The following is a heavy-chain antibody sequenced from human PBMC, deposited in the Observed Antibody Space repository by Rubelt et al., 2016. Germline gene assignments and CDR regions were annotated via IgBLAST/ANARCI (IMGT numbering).Heavy chain of an antibody. J-gene: IGHJ3*02. CDR2: TSGDGKNK. CDR3: TTEGTFGVVTAKNHDGFDM. CDR1: GFVFSSYA. Sequence: ASGFVFSSYAMSWVRQAPGKGLEWVSGTSGDGKNKYYADSVRGRFTISRDNSKNTLDLHLDSLRAEDTAVYYCTTEGTFGVVTAKNHDGFDMWGQGTMVTVSS. D-gene: IGHD2-21*02. V-gene: IGHV3-23*01.